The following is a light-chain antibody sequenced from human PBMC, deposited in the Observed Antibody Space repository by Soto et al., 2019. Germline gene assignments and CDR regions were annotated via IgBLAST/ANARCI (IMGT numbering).Light chain of an antibody. CDR2: VAS. CDR1: QSVSSTY. Sequence: EIVLTQSPGTLSLSPGERATLSCRASQSVSSTYLAWYQQKPGQAPRLLIYVASSRATGIPDRFSGSGSGTVFTLTISRLEPEDFAVYYCQQYGGSLLTFGGGTKVEIK. CDR3: QQYGGSLLT. V-gene: IGKV3-20*01. J-gene: IGKJ4*01.